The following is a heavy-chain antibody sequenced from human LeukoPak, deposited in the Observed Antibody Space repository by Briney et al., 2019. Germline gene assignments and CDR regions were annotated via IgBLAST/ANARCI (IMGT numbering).Heavy chain of an antibody. CDR3: ARGVVAVAGLEL. CDR1: GFTFSSYA. Sequence: GGSLRLSCAASGFTFSSYAMHWVRQAPGKGLEWVAVISYDGSNKYYADSVKGRFTISRDNSKNMLYLQMNSLRAEDTAVYYCARGVVAVAGLELWGQGTLVTVSS. CDR2: ISYDGSNK. V-gene: IGHV3-30-3*01. J-gene: IGHJ4*02. D-gene: IGHD6-19*01.